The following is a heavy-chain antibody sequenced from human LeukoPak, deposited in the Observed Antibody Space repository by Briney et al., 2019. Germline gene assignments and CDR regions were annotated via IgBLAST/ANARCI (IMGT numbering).Heavy chain of an antibody. CDR3: ARDPHYYDSGRELDY. Sequence: PSQTLSLTCVISGDIVSRNGAGWHWIRQSPSRGLEWLGNTYYRSKWYNDYAGSVKSRITINADTSKNHFSLQLKSVTPEDTAVYYCARDPHYYDSGRELDYWGQGTLVTVSS. J-gene: IGHJ4*02. D-gene: IGHD3-10*01. CDR2: TYYRSKWYN. V-gene: IGHV6-1*01. CDR1: GDIVSRNGAG.